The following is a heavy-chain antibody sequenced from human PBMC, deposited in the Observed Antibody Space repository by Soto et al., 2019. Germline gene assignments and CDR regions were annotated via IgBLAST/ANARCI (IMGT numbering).Heavy chain of an antibody. D-gene: IGHD3-10*01. Sequence: TQSSSCAVCGGSISRSRCYRTWYNQHTGKGLEWIGYIYSSGNTNYTPSLKSRVTISVDTSKNQFSLNLDSVTPADTAIYYCARGGHYAAGSGDAFDIWGQGTMVTGSS. CDR3: ARGGHYAAGSGDAFDI. V-gene: IGHV4-31*11. CDR1: GGSISRSRCY. J-gene: IGHJ3*02. CDR2: IYSSGNT.